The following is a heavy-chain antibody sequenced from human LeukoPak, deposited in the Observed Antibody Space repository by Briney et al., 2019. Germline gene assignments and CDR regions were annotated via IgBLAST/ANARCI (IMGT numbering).Heavy chain of an antibody. D-gene: IGHD3-22*01. CDR1: GFTFTGYY. J-gene: IGHJ5*02. CDR2: INPNSGGT. V-gene: IGHV1-2*02. CDR3: ARDGEDYYDSSGYYNWFDP. Sequence: ASVKVSCKASGFTFTGYYIHWVRQAPGQGLEWMGWINPNSGGTNYAQKFQGRVTMTRDTSISTAYMELTRLRSDDTAVYYCARDGEDYYDSSGYYNWFDPWGQGTLVTVSS.